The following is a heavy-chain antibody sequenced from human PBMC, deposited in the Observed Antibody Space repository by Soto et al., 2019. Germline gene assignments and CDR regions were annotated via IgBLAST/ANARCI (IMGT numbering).Heavy chain of an antibody. CDR2: IYYSGST. CDR3: ARRRSGPTFFDY. D-gene: IGHD3-10*01. V-gene: IGHV4-59*08. Sequence: QVQLQEPGPRLANPSVTLSLTCTVSGASITSYYWSWIRQPPGKGLEWIGFIYYSGSTNYNPSLKCRVTISVDTSKNQFSLNLSSVTAADTAVYYCARRRSGPTFFDYWGQGTLVSVSS. J-gene: IGHJ4*02. CDR1: GASITSYY.